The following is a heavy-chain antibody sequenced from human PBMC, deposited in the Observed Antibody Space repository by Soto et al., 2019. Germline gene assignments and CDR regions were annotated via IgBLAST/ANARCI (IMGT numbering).Heavy chain of an antibody. Sequence: QVQLQQWGAGLLKPSETLSLTCAVYGGSFSGYYWSWIRQPPGKGLEWIREINASGTTNYTPSLKSRVTMSGDTPKNQFPLKMTSVTAADTAVYYCARGRDGGAAIWGQGTLVTVSS. CDR3: ARGRDGGAAI. CDR1: GGSFSGYY. V-gene: IGHV4-34*01. CDR2: INASGTT. D-gene: IGHD4-17*01. J-gene: IGHJ4*02.